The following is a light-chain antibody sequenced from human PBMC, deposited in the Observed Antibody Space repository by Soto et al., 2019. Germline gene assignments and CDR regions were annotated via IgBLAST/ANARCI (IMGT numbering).Light chain of an antibody. V-gene: IGKV1-5*01. CDR1: QSIATY. Sequence: DIQMTQSPSTLSASVVDRVTITCRASQSIATYLTWYQQKPGKAPKLLIYDASSLKSGIPSRFSGSGSGTEFTLTISSLQPDDFATYYCQHYNSYPITFGQGTRLEIK. CDR2: DAS. CDR3: QHYNSYPIT. J-gene: IGKJ5*01.